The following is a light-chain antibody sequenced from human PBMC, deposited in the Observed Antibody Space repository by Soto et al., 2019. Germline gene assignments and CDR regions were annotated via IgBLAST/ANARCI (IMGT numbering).Light chain of an antibody. CDR3: QQYNSYSYT. V-gene: IGKV1-8*01. CDR2: AAS. Sequence: IRVTQSPSSLSASTGDRVTITCRASQGISSYLGWYQQKPGKAPKLLIYAASTLQSGVPSRFSGSGSGTDFTLTISCLQPDDFATYYCQQYNSYSYTFGQGTRLEIK. CDR1: QGISSY. J-gene: IGKJ5*01.